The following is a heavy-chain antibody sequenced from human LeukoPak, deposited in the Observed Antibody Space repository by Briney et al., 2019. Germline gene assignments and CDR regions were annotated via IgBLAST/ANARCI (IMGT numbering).Heavy chain of an antibody. CDR2: VNHSGST. CDR3: ASIYDSSGFYPY. J-gene: IGHJ4*02. Sequence: SETLSLTYAVYGGSFSGYYWSWLRQPPGKGLEWVGEVNHSGSTNYNPSLKSRVNISVDTAKNQFSLKLSSVTAADTAVYYCASIYDSSGFYPYWGQGTLVTVSS. V-gene: IGHV4-34*01. D-gene: IGHD3-22*01. CDR1: GGSFSGYY.